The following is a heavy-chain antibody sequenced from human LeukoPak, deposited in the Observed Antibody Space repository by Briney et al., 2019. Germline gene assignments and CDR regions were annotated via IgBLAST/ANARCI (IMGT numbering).Heavy chain of an antibody. Sequence: GASVKVSCKASGYTFTGYYMHWVRQAPGQGLEWMGWINPNSGGTNYAQKFRGRVTMTRDTSISTAYMELSRLRSDDTAVYYCASSGWSGSYYGGYYFDYWGQGTLVTVSS. J-gene: IGHJ4*02. D-gene: IGHD1-26*01. V-gene: IGHV1-2*02. CDR2: INPNSGGT. CDR3: ASSGWSGSYYGGYYFDY. CDR1: GYTFTGYY.